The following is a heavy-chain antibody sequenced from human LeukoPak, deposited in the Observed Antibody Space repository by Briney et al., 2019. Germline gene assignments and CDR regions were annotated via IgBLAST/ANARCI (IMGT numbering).Heavy chain of an antibody. CDR3: ARGVRYGEQDS. V-gene: IGHV3-30-3*01. Sequence: GGPLRRSCAAPGFTFSNFAMHRGRQPPGRGLDWLAVISHDGSNKHSADSVKGRFTISGDSSKNTLYLQMNSLRVEDTAVYYCARGVRYGEQDSWGQGTLVTVSS. CDR1: GFTFSNFA. D-gene: IGHD4-17*01. CDR2: ISHDGSNK. J-gene: IGHJ4*02.